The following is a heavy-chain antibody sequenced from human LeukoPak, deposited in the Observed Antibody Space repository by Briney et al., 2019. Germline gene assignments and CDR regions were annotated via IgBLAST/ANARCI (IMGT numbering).Heavy chain of an antibody. V-gene: IGHV1-69*05. CDR1: GGTFSSYA. J-gene: IGHJ6*03. CDR2: IIPIFGTA. CDR3: ARDKRLLGHYYYMDV. D-gene: IGHD3-10*01. Sequence: SVKVSCKASGGTFSSYAISWVRQAPGQGLEWMGGIIPIFGTANYAQKFQGRVTITTDESTSTAYMELSSLRSEDTAVYYCARDKRLLGHYYYMDVWGKGTTVTVSS.